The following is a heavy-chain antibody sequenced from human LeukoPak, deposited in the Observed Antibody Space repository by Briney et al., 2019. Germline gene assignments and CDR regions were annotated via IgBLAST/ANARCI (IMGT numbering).Heavy chain of an antibody. CDR3: ARDGEQLVPGVGYFDY. CDR2: ISYDGSNK. Sequence: GGSLRLSCAASGFTFSSYAMHWVRQAPGKGLEWVAVISYDGSNKYYADSVKGRFAISRDNSKNTLYLQMNSLRAEDTAVYYCARDGEQLVPGVGYFDYWGQGTLVTVSS. V-gene: IGHV3-30*09. D-gene: IGHD6-6*01. J-gene: IGHJ4*02. CDR1: GFTFSSYA.